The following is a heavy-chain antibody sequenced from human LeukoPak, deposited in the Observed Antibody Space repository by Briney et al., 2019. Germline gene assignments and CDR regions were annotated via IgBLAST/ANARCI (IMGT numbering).Heavy chain of an antibody. V-gene: IGHV3-15*01. D-gene: IGHD5-24*01. CDR1: RFTFSNAW. CDR2: IKSKTDGGTT. Sequence: PGGSLRLSCAASRFTFSNAWMTWVRQAPAKGLEWVGRIKSKTDGGTTDYAAPVKGRFTISRDDSENTLYLQMNSLKTEDTAVYYCARIYKLAYFDYWGQGTLVSVSS. J-gene: IGHJ4*02. CDR3: ARIYKLAYFDY.